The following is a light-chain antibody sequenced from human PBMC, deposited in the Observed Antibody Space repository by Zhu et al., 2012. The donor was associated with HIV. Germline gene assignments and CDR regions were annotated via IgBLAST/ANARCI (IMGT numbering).Light chain of an antibody. J-gene: IGKJ2*02. Sequence: EIVLTQSPGTLSLSPGERATLSCRASQSVSSSYVAWYQQKPGQAPRLLIFGASSRATGIPERFSGSGSGTEFTLTISRLEPEDFAVYYCQQYGSSPPCTFGQGTKLEIK. CDR2: GAS. CDR3: QQYGSSPPCT. CDR1: QSVSSSY. V-gene: IGKV3-20*01.